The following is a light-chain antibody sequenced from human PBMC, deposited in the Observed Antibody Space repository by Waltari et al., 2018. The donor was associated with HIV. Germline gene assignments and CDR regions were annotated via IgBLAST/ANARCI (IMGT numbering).Light chain of an antibody. J-gene: IGLJ2*01. Sequence: QTVVTPAPSFSVSPGGTVPLTCGLSSGSVSTSYYPRWYQQTPGQAPRTLIYSTNTRSSGVPDRFSGSILGNKAALTITGAQADDESDYYCVLYMGSGIGVFGGGTKLTVL. CDR3: VLYMGSGIGV. V-gene: IGLV8-61*01. CDR1: SGSVSTSYY. CDR2: STN.